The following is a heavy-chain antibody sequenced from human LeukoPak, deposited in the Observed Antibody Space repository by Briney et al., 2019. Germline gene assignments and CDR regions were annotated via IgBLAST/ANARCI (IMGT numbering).Heavy chain of an antibody. Sequence: GGSLRLSCAASGFTFSSYAMSWVRQAPGKGLEWVSAISGSGGSTYYADSVKGRFTISRDNSKNTLYLQLNSLRAEDTAVYYCARTRWLQLYYFDYWGQGTLVTVSS. CDR3: ARTRWLQLYYFDY. CDR2: ISGSGGST. D-gene: IGHD5-24*01. J-gene: IGHJ4*02. CDR1: GFTFSSYA. V-gene: IGHV3-23*01.